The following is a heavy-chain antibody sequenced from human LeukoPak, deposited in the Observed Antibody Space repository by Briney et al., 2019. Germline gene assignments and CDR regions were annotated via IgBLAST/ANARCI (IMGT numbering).Heavy chain of an antibody. V-gene: IGHV1-46*01. J-gene: IGHJ4*02. Sequence: GASVKVSCKASGYTFTSYYMHWVRQAPGQGLEWMVIINPSGGSTSYAQKFQGRVTMTRDTSTSTVYMELSSLRSEDTAVYYCARTSSGWYYFDYWGQGTLVTVSS. CDR1: GYTFTSYY. D-gene: IGHD6-19*01. CDR2: INPSGGST. CDR3: ARTSSGWYYFDY.